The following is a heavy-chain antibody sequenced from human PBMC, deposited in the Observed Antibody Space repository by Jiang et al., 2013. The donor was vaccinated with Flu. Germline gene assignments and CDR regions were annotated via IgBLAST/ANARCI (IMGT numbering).Heavy chain of an antibody. J-gene: IGHJ3*02. CDR1: GFTFSSYS. CDR2: ISSSSSYI. CDR3: ARDMKYYYDSSGYYSVFAFDI. Sequence: QLLESGGGLVKPGGSLRLSCAASGFTFSSYSMNWVRQAPGKGLEWVSSISSSSSYIYYADSVKGRFTISRDNAKNSLYLQMNSLRAEDTAVYYCARDMKYYYDSSGYYSVFAFDIWGQGAMVTVSS. D-gene: IGHD3-22*01. V-gene: IGHV3-21*01.